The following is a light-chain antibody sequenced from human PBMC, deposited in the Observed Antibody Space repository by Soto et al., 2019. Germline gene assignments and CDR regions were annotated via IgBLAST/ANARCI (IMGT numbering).Light chain of an antibody. Sequence: DIQMTQSPSTLSGSVGDRVTITCRASQTISSWLAWYQQKPGKAPKLLIYKASTLKSGVPSRFRGSGSGTEFTLTISSLQPDDCATNYCQHYNSYSEAFGQGIKVELK. CDR2: KAS. CDR3: QHYNSYSEA. CDR1: QTISSW. J-gene: IGKJ1*01. V-gene: IGKV1-5*03.